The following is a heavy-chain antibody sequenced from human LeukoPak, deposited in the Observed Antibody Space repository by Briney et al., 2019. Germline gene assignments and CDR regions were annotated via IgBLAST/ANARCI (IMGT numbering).Heavy chain of an antibody. D-gene: IGHD5-12*01. J-gene: IGHJ4*02. V-gene: IGHV4-31*03. CDR3: ARVDPTDGYSGYYFDY. CDR1: GGSIGSGGNY. CDR2: IYYSGST. Sequence: SQTLSLTCTVSGGSIGSGGNYWSWIRQYSGNGLEWIGYIYYSGSTYFNPSLKSRVTISVDTSKYQFSLKLSSVTAADTAVYYCARVDPTDGYSGYYFDYWGQGTLVTVSS.